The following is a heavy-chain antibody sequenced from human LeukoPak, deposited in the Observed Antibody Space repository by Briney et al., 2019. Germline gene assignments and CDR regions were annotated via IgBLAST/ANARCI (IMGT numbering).Heavy chain of an antibody. CDR1: GSIFSSYW. J-gene: IGHJ4*02. D-gene: IGHD1-1*01. CDR3: AKDRATNWSLDY. CDR2: IGYDGNTK. V-gene: IGHV3-30*02. Sequence: PGGSLRLSCPASGSIFSSYWIYWVRQAPGKGLEWVTFIGYDGNTKYYVDSVKGRFTISRDNSKNTLYLQMNSLRVEDTAVYYCAKDRATNWSLDYWGQGTLLIVSS.